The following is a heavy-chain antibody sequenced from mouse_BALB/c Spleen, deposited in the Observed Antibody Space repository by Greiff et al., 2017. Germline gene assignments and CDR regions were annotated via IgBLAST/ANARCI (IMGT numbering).Heavy chain of an antibody. D-gene: IGHD2-12*01. CDR3: AREGDYSYAMDY. CDR2: ISDGGSYT. Sequence: QRVESGGGLVKPGGSLKLSCAASGFTFSDYYMYWVRQTPEKRLEWVATISDGGSYTYYPDSVKGRFTISRDNAKNNLYLQMSSLKSEDTAMYYCAREGDYSYAMDYWGQGTSVTVSS. CDR1: GFTFSDYY. V-gene: IGHV5-4*02. J-gene: IGHJ4*01.